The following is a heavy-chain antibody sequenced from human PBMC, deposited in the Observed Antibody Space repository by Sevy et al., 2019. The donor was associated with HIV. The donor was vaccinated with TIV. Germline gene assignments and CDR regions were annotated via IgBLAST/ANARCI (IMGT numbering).Heavy chain of an antibody. CDR3: ARYIAGPGFDF. CDR2: ILGSEYT. D-gene: IGHD1-26*01. V-gene: IGHV4-61*02. Sequence: SETLSLTCTVSGGSVSTGGYYWSWIRQSAGKGLEWIGRILGSEYTDYNPSLKSRVTISRDTSKSQFSLTLTSVTAADTAMYYCARYIAGPGFDFWGQGIQVTVSS. J-gene: IGHJ4*02. CDR1: GGSVSTGGYY.